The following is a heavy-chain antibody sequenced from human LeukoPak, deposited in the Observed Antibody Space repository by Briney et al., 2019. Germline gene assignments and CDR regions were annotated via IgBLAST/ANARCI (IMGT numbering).Heavy chain of an antibody. CDR2: IITIFGTA. D-gene: IGHD2-2*01. Sequence: SVTVSCKASGGTFSSYAISWVRQAPGHGLEWMGGIITIFGTANYAQKFQGRVTITADESTSTAYMELSSLRSEDTAVYYCASGHGMYQLLSYFDYWGQGTLVTVSS. CDR1: GGTFSSYA. J-gene: IGHJ4*02. CDR3: ASGHGMYQLLSYFDY. V-gene: IGHV1-69*13.